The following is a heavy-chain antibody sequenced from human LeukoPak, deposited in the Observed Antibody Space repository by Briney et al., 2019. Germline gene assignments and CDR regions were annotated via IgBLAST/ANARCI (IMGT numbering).Heavy chain of an antibody. CDR3: AREGYYYDSSGYYYC. J-gene: IGHJ4*02. Sequence: PSETLSLTCTVSGYSISSGYYWGWIRQPPGKGLEWIGSICHSGSTYYNPSLKSRVTISVDTSKNQFSLKLSSVTAADTAVYYCAREGYYYDSSGYYYCWGQGTLVTVSS. CDR2: ICHSGST. V-gene: IGHV4-38-2*02. CDR1: GYSISSGYY. D-gene: IGHD3-22*01.